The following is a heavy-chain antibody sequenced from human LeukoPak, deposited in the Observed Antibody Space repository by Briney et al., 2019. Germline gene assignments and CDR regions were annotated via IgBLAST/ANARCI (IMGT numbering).Heavy chain of an antibody. CDR1: GFTFSNYW. Sequence: GGSLRLSCAASGFTFSNYWMRWARPTPAKGLEWVANIKGDGSEINYVDSVKGRFTISRDNAKNSLSLQMNSLTADDTGVYYCAREGLPYSGDYWGQGTLVTVSS. CDR3: AREGLPYSGDY. D-gene: IGHD4-11*01. CDR2: IKGDGSEI. V-gene: IGHV3-7*01. J-gene: IGHJ4*02.